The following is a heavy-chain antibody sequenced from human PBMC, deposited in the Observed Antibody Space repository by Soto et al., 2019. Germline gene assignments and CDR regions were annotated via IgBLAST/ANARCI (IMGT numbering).Heavy chain of an antibody. CDR1: GYTFASYD. CDR2: MNPNRNNT. D-gene: IGHD2-21*01. J-gene: IGHJ5*01. CDR3: ARSDGYPFNWLDS. Sequence: QVQLVQSGAEVKTPGASVKVSCKASGYTFASYDINWVRQAPGQGLEWMGWMNPNRNNTGYAQKYQGRLTRTRDIALSIAHMELSSLRNEDTAVYYCARSDGYPFNWLDSWGQGTLVTVSA. V-gene: IGHV1-8*01.